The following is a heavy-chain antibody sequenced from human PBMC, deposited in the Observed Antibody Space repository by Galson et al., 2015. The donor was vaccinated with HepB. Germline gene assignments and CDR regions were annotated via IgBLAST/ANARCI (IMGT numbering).Heavy chain of an antibody. D-gene: IGHD2-21*01. J-gene: IGHJ4*02. CDR2: ISYDGSNK. V-gene: IGHV3-30-3*01. Sequence: SLRLSCAASGFTFSSYAMHWVRQAPGKGLEWVAVISYDGSNKYYADSVKGRFTISRDNSKNTLYLQMNSLRAEDTAVYYCARDIALSGRDFWGQGPLVRVSS. CDR1: GFTFSSYA. CDR3: ARDIALSGRDF.